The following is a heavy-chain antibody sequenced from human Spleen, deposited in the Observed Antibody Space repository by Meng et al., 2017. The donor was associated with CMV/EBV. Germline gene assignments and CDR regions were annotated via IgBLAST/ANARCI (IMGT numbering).Heavy chain of an antibody. CDR3: ARGGRYSRLNWFDP. CDR1: GGSISSSSYY. V-gene: IGHV4-39*01. J-gene: IGHJ5*02. CDR2: IYYSGST. Sequence: SETLSLTCTVSGGSISSSSYYWGWIRQPPGKGLEWIGSIYYSGSTYYNPSLKSRVTISVDTSKNQFSLKLSSVTAADTAVYYCARGGRYSRLNWFDPWGQGTLVTVSS. D-gene: IGHD3-16*01.